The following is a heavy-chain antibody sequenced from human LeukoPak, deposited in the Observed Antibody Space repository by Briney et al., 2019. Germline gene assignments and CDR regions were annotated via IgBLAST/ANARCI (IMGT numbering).Heavy chain of an antibody. CDR1: GFTFSTLS. Sequence: GGSLRLSCVTSGFTFSTLSMNWVRQAPGRGLEWVSYISNNGRSIHYADSAKGRFTISRDNPRSSLFLQLNSLRADDSALYFCARSTVAGTIQYWGQGTLVVVSS. V-gene: IGHV3-21*01. J-gene: IGHJ1*01. D-gene: IGHD6-19*01. CDR3: ARSTVAGTIQY. CDR2: ISNNGRSI.